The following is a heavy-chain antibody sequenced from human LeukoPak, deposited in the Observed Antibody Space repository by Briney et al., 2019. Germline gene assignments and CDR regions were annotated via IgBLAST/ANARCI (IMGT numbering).Heavy chain of an antibody. CDR2: INHSGST. Sequence: SETLSLTCTVSGGSISTYYWSWIRQPPGKGLEWIGEINHSGSTNFNPSLKSRVTISVDTSKNQFSLKLSSVTAADTAVYYCARGLRYSGSFYYYGMDVWGQGTTVTVSS. CDR1: GGSISTYY. D-gene: IGHD5-12*01. CDR3: ARGLRYSGSFYYYGMDV. V-gene: IGHV4-34*01. J-gene: IGHJ6*02.